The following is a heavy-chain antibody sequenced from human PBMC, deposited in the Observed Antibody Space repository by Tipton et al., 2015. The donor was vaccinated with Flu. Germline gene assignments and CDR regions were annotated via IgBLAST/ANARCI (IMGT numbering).Heavy chain of an antibody. V-gene: IGHV4-38-2*02. CDR1: GYSTSGNNY. J-gene: IGHJ5*02. Sequence: LRLSCTVTGYSTSGNNYWGWIRQSPGKGLEWLGSIFHGGSTYYNPSLKSRATISLDTSENQFSLKLSSVTAADTAVYYCARRDYSNYVSEPKNWFHPWGQGTLVTVSS. D-gene: IGHD4-11*01. CDR2: IFHGGST. CDR3: ARRDYSNYVSEPKNWFHP.